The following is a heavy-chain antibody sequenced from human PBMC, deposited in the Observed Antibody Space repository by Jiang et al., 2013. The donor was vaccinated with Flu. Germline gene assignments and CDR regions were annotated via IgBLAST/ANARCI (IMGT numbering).Heavy chain of an antibody. D-gene: IGHD3-10*01. CDR1: GGSISNYY. CDR3: ARSYNYGSGSYYGY. CDR2: IYDSGST. V-gene: IGHV4-59*01. Sequence: GLVKPSETLSLTCTVSGGSISNYYWSWIRQPPGKGLEWIGYIYDSGSTNYNPSLRSRVTMSVDTSKNQFSLKLSSVTAADTAVYYCARSYNYGSGSYYGYWGQGTLVTVSS. J-gene: IGHJ4*02.